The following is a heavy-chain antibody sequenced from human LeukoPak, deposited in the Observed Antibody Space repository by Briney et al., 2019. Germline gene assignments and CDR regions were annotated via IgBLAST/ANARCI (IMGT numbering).Heavy chain of an antibody. CDR2: INPNSGGT. CDR1: GYTFTGYY. V-gene: IGHV1-2*06. CDR3: AREGRRYFDWLLSNWFDP. Sequence: GASVKVSCKASGYTFTGYYMHWVRQAPGQGLEWMGRINPNSGGTNYAQKFQGRVTMTRDTSISTAYMELSRLRSDDTAVYYCAREGRRYFDWLLSNWFDPWAREPWSPSPQ. D-gene: IGHD3-9*01. J-gene: IGHJ5*02.